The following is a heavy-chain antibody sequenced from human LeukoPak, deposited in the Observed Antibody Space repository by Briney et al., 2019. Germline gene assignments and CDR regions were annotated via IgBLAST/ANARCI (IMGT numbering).Heavy chain of an antibody. D-gene: IGHD1-26*01. Sequence: PAGGSLRLSCAASGFTVSSKYMNWVRQAPGKGLEWVSGISWNSGSIGYADSVKGRFTISRDNAKNSLYLQMNSLRAEDTAVYYCAVEWELPQGYFDYWGQGTLVTVSS. V-gene: IGHV3-48*04. J-gene: IGHJ4*02. CDR2: ISWNSGSI. CDR3: AVEWELPQGYFDY. CDR1: GFTVSSKY.